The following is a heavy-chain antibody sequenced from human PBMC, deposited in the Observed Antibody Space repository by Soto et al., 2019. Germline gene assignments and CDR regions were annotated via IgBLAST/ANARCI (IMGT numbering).Heavy chain of an antibody. CDR1: GFTFSNYW. CDR2: IKEDGSEK. Sequence: GGSLRLSCAASGFTFSNYWMSWVRQAPGKGLEWVANIKEDGSEKYYVDSVKGRFTISRDNAKNSLYLQMSSLRPEDTAVYYCTRGHPSIYNYWGQGTLVTVPS. CDR3: TRGHPSIYNY. V-gene: IGHV3-7*01. J-gene: IGHJ4*02. D-gene: IGHD4-4*01.